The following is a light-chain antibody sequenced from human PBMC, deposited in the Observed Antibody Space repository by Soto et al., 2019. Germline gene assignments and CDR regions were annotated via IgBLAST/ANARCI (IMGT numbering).Light chain of an antibody. CDR1: QVVSAN. V-gene: IGKV3-15*01. J-gene: IGKJ1*01. CDR2: GAS. Sequence: VMGQYPTTLSLSLGGRATLSCKAQQVVSANLAWYQQKPGQAPRLLIYGASTRAAGVPPRFSGSGSGSQFTLTIDSLQPEDSGTYYCQQHENWPRTFGQGTKVEI. CDR3: QQHENWPRT.